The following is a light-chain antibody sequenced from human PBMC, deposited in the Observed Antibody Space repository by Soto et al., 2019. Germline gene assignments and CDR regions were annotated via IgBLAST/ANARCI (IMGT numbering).Light chain of an antibody. CDR1: QGVGST. J-gene: IGKJ4*01. CDR2: DAY. Sequence: EVGSTQSPSTLSVSPGERATLSCRASQGVGSTLAWYQQKPGQTPRLLIYDAYIRATGVPARFSGSGSGTDFTLTINSLQSEDFAVYYCQHYHSWPLTFGGGTKVDIK. CDR3: QHYHSWPLT. V-gene: IGKV3-15*01.